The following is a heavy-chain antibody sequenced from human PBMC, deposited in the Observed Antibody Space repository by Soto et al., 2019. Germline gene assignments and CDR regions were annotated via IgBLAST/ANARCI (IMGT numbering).Heavy chain of an antibody. CDR3: ARDHGGYFDY. CDR1: GGSINSYY. D-gene: IGHD3-22*01. V-gene: IGHV4-59*01. Sequence: SETLSLTCTVSGGSINSYYCTWIRQPPGKGLEWIGYIYYSGSTHYNPSLKSRVTISVDTSKNQFSLRLSSVTAAETAMYYCARDHGGYFDYWGQGILVTVSS. J-gene: IGHJ4*02. CDR2: IYYSGST.